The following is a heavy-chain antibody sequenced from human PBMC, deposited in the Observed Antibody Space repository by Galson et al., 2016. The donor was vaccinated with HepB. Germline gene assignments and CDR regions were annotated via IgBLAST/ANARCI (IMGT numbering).Heavy chain of an antibody. D-gene: IGHD2-2*01. CDR1: GFTFDDYA. CDR3: AKAAQYCSSTSCRNWFDP. V-gene: IGHV3-9*01. Sequence: SLRLSCAASGFTFDDYAMHWVRQAPGEGLEWVSGISWNSGNTGYADSVKGRFTISRDNAKDSLYLQMNSLRTEDTALYYCAKAAQYCSSTSCRNWFDPRGLGTLVTVSS. J-gene: IGHJ5*02. CDR2: ISWNSGNT.